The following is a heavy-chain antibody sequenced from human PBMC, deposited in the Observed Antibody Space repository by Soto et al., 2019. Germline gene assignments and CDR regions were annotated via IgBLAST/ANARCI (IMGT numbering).Heavy chain of an antibody. D-gene: IGHD1-1*01. CDR1: GFTFSSYY. J-gene: IGHJ4*02. CDR3: ARGRQNDGYFDY. CDR2: ISGSRSYI. V-gene: IGHV3-21*01. Sequence: EVQLVESGGGLVKPGGSLRLSCAASGFTFSSYYMNWVRQAPGKGLEWVSSISGSRSYIYYADSLKGRFTISRDNAKNXLXLQMNSLRAEDTAVYFCARGRQNDGYFDYWGQGTLVTVSS.